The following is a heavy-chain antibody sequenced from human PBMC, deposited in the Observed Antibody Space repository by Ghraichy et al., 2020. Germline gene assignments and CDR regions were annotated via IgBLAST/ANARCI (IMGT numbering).Heavy chain of an antibody. CDR1: GFTFSSYG. V-gene: IGHV3-30*02. CDR3: AKDWGRPTDYGGNPGHFDY. D-gene: IGHD4-23*01. J-gene: IGHJ4*02. CDR2: IRYDGSNE. Sequence: GGSLRLSCATSGFTFSSYGMHWVRQAPGKGLEWVAFIRYDGSNEYYGDSVKGRFTISRDNSKNTLYLQMNSLRAEDTAVYYCAKDWGRPTDYGGNPGHFDYGGQGTLVTVSS.